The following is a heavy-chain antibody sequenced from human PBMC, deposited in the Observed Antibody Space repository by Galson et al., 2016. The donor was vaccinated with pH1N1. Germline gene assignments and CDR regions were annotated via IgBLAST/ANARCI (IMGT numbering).Heavy chain of an antibody. V-gene: IGHV1-2*02. J-gene: IGHJ4*02. D-gene: IGHD5-24*01. Sequence: SVKVSCKASGNTFNGYHVHWVRQAPGQGLEWLGEINPITGGTNLAPKFQVRVTLTRDMSISTVYMDLSRMRPDDTAIYYCARRGRWQQMGFWGQGAPVSVSS. CDR1: GNTFNGYH. CDR3: ARRGRWQQMGF. CDR2: INPITGGT.